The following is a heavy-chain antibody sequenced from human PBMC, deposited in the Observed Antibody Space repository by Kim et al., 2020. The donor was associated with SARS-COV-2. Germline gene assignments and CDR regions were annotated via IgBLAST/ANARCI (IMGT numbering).Heavy chain of an antibody. CDR1: GGSISSSNW. J-gene: IGHJ2*01. V-gene: IGHV4-4*02. CDR2: IYHSGST. D-gene: IGHD6-13*01. Sequence: SETLSLTCAVSGGSISSSNWWSWVRQPPGKGLEWIGEIYHSGSTNYNSSLKSRVTISVDKSKNQFSLKLSSVTAADTAVYYCASGSSIEYWYFVLWGRGTLVTVSS. CDR3: ASGSSIEYWYFVL.